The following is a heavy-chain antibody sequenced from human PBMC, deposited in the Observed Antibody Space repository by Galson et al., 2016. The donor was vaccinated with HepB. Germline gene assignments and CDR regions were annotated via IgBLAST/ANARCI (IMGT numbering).Heavy chain of an antibody. CDR2: TYYRSKWYN. Sequence: CAISGDSVSSNSVAWNWIRQSPSRGLEWLGRTYYRSKWYNDYAVSVKSRITINPDTSKNQFSLQLNSVTPEDTVVYYCARDWGSNRHFAFDIWGQGTMVTVAS. D-gene: IGHD3-16*01. J-gene: IGHJ3*02. CDR3: ARDWGSNRHFAFDI. V-gene: IGHV6-1*01. CDR1: GDSVSSNSVA.